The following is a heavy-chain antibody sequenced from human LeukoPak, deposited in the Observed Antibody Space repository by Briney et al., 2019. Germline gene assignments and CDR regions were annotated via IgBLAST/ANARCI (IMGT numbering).Heavy chain of an antibody. Sequence: GESLKISCNVSGYTFPIYWIGWVRHMPGKGLEYMGIIYPGDSDARYSPSFQGHVTISADKSIRAAYLQWSSLKASDTAMYYCARFSGRDRRQGIDSWGQGTLVTVSS. V-gene: IGHV5-51*01. CDR3: ARFSGRDRRQGIDS. J-gene: IGHJ4*02. CDR2: IYPGDSDA. CDR1: GYTFPIYW. D-gene: IGHD6-25*01.